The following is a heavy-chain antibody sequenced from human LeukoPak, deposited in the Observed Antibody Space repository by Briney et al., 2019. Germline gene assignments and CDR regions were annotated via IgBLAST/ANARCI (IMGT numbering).Heavy chain of an antibody. J-gene: IGHJ4*02. CDR1: GFTFSSYS. Sequence: GGSLRLSCAASGFTFSSYSINWVRQAPGKGLEWVSSISNIGTYVYYPDSLKGRFTISRDNAKNSVYLQMNSLRAEDTAMYYCARLNSGSTSYYFDYWGQGTLVTVSS. CDR3: ARLNSGSTSYYFDY. CDR2: ISNIGTYV. D-gene: IGHD6-19*01. V-gene: IGHV3-21*01.